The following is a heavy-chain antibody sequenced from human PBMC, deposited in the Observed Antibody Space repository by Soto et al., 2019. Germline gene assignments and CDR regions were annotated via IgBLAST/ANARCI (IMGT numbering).Heavy chain of an antibody. CDR1: IGTFICNC. J-gene: IGHJ4*02. V-gene: IGHV4-34*01. CDR2: INHSGST. Sequence: SDSLSPIYTSYIGTFICNCWIRIRQPPGKGLEWIGEINHSGSTNYNPSLKSRVTISVDTSKNQFSLKLSFLTAADTVVYYCARGQDIVVVVAAKSFDYWGQG. CDR3: ARGQDIVVVVAAKSFDY. D-gene: IGHD2-15*01.